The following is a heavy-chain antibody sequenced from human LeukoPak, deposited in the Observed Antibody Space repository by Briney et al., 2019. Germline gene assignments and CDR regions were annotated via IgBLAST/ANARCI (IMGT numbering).Heavy chain of an antibody. CDR3: AREAFSGGYYDDY. CDR1: GYSISSGYY. CDR2: IYHSGST. Sequence: SETLSLTCSVSGYSISSGYYWGWIRQPPGKGLEWIGSIYHSGSTYYNPSLKSRVTISVDTSNNQFSLKLTSVSAANTAVYYCAREAFSGGYYDDYWGQGTLVTVSS. D-gene: IGHD3-22*01. J-gene: IGHJ4*02. V-gene: IGHV4-38-2*02.